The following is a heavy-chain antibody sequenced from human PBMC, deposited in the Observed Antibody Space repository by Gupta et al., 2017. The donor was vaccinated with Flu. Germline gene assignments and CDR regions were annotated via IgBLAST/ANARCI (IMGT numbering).Heavy chain of an antibody. J-gene: IGHJ4*02. V-gene: IGHV3-48*03. CDR2: ISSSFKT. CDR3: ARGHWDS. CDR1: RFSIRSYE. Sequence: VQLVESGGGLVQHGGSLRLSCAIPRFSIRSYEMRWVRQAPGKGLELISIISSSFKTYYADSVKGRFTISRDNAKNEVYLQMNSLRVDDTAIYYCARGHWDSWGQGTLVTVS.